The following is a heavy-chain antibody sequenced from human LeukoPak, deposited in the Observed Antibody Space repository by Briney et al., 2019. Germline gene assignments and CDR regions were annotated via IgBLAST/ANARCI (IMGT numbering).Heavy chain of an antibody. CDR3: AKCMAEIWGRWAFDV. J-gene: IGHJ3*01. V-gene: IGHV3-30*18. CDR1: GFTFSSFA. CDR2: ISYDGNNK. D-gene: IGHD3-16*01. Sequence: PGGSLRLSCAASGFTFSSFAMHWVRQAPGKGLEWVGAISYDGNNKFYADSVKGRFTISRDNSKNTLYLQMDSLRTDDTTVYYCAKCMAEIWGRWAFDVWGQGTMVTVSS.